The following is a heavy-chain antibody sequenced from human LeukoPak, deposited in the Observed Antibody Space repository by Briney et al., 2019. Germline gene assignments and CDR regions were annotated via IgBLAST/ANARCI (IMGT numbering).Heavy chain of an antibody. CDR1: GFSFSTYS. Sequence: GSLRLSCAASGFSFSTYSMNWVRQAPGKGLEWVSYISSSGTTIYYGDSVKGRFTISRDNAKNSLSLQMNSLRAEDTALYYCARERDSSSWSGGSYYYYYTDVWGKGTTVTVSS. V-gene: IGHV3-48*01. D-gene: IGHD6-13*01. J-gene: IGHJ6*03. CDR3: ARERDSSSWSGGSYYYYYTDV. CDR2: ISSSGTTI.